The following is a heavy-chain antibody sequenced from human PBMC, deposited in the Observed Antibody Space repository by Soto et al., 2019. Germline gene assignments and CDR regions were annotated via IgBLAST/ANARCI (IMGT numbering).Heavy chain of an antibody. J-gene: IGHJ6*02. CDR3: AREDGYNYSPYYYCYYGMDV. CDR1: GFTFSDYY. D-gene: IGHD5-12*01. CDR2: ISSSGRTI. Sequence: QVQLVESGGGLVKPGGSLRLSCAASGFTFSDYYMSWIRQAPGKGLEWVSYISSSGRTIYYADSVKGRFTISRDNAXNSLYLQMNSLRAEDTAVYYCAREDGYNYSPYYYCYYGMDVWGQGTTVTVSS. V-gene: IGHV3-11*01.